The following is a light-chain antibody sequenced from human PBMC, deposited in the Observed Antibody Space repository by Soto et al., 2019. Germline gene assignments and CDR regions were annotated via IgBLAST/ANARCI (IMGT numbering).Light chain of an antibody. V-gene: IGKV3-15*01. CDR2: SAS. CDR1: QSLRSN. J-gene: IGKJ1*01. CDR3: QQHDKLPPA. Sequence: EIVMTQSPVTLSVSPGETVTLSCRASQSLRSNLAWYQKKPGQTPRLLSDSASIRAAATPARFSGSGAGTNFSLTISSLQSEDFAVYYCQQHDKLPPAFGQGTKVDLK.